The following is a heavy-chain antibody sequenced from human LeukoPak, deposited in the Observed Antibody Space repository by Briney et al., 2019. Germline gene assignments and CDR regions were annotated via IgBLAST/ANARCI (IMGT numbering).Heavy chain of an antibody. V-gene: IGHV3-74*01. CDR1: GFTFSSYW. D-gene: IGHD3-16*01. CDR3: ARDNRGSFDH. CDR2: INSDGSNT. J-gene: IGHJ4*02. Sequence: PGGSLRLSCAASGFTFSSYWMHWVRQVPGKGLVWVSRINSDGSNTNYAGSVKGRFTISRDNAKNTLFLQMNSLRAEDTAVFYCARDNRGSFDHWGQGTLVTVSS.